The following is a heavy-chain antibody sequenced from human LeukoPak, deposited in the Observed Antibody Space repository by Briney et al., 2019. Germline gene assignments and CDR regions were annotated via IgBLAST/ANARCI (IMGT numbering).Heavy chain of an antibody. D-gene: IGHD7-27*01. CDR1: GGSISSSSYY. Sequence: SETLSLTCTVSGGSISSSSYYWGWIRQPPGKGLEWIGSIYYSGSTYYNPSLKSRVTISVDTSKNQFSLKLSSVTAADTAVYYCARDPFRKTGGAWGQGTLVTVSS. CDR2: IYYSGST. CDR3: ARDPFRKTGGA. J-gene: IGHJ5*02. V-gene: IGHV4-39*07.